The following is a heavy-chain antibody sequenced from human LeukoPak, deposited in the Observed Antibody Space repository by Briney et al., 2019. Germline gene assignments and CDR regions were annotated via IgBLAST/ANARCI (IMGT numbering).Heavy chain of an antibody. CDR2: IYSDGST. CDR3: ARGIAAAGTALYN. CDR1: GFTVSNNY. J-gene: IGHJ4*02. D-gene: IGHD6-13*01. V-gene: IGHV3-53*01. Sequence: GGSLRLSCAVSGFTVSNNYMSWVRQAPGKGLEWVSVIYSDGSTYSADSVKGRFTISRDNSKNTLYLQINSLRAEDTAVYYCARGIAAAGTALYNWGQGTLVTVSS.